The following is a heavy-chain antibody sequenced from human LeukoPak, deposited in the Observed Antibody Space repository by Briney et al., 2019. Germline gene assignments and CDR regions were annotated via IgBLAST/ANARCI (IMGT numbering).Heavy chain of an antibody. CDR3: AKPLGAINTWLKFDY. V-gene: IGHV3-33*06. CDR2: IWYDESNK. J-gene: IGHJ4*02. CDR1: GFTFSSYG. Sequence: PGGSLRLSCAASGFTFSSYGMHWVRQAPGKGLEWVALIWYDESNKYYADSVKGRFTISRDNSKNTLYLQMNSLRAEDTALYYCAKPLGAINTWLKFDYWGQGTLVTVSS. D-gene: IGHD3-10*01.